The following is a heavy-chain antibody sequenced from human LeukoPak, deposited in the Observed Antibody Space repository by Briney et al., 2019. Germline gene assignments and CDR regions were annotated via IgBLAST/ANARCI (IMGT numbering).Heavy chain of an antibody. V-gene: IGHV4-38-2*02. CDR2: IYYSGST. D-gene: IGHD6-13*01. Sequence: PSETLSLTCIVSGHSISSGYFWGWIRQPPGRGLEWIGSIYYSGSTYYNPSLKSRVTISVDTSKNQFSLKLSSVTAADTAVYYCARDNGEGSSWYPDDAFDIWGQGTMVTVSS. CDR3: ARDNGEGSSWYPDDAFDI. J-gene: IGHJ3*02. CDR1: GHSISSGYF.